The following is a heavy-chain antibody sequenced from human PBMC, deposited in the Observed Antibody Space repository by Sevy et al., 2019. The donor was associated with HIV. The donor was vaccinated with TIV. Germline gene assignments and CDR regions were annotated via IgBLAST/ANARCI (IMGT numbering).Heavy chain of an antibody. V-gene: IGHV3-30-3*01. Sequence: GGSLRLSCAASGFTSSSYAMHWVRQAPGKGLERVAAISYDGTNKYYADSVKGRFTISRDNSKNTLYLQMNSLRPEDTAVYYCARSRYSSTPFDYWGQGTLVTVSS. CDR3: ARSRYSSTPFDY. D-gene: IGHD6-13*01. CDR1: GFTSSSYA. J-gene: IGHJ4*02. CDR2: ISYDGTNK.